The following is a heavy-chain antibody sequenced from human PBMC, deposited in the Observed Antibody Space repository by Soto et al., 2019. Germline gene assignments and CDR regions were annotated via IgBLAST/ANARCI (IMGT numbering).Heavy chain of an antibody. J-gene: IGHJ5*01. CDR3: VRGGHWQLDS. CDR2: VHHRRST. CDR1: GDSITSDWW. D-gene: IGHD1-26*01. V-gene: IGHV4-4*02. Sequence: QVQLQESGPGRVKPSETLSLTCAVSGDSITSDWWWTWVRQSPGKGLEWIGEVHHRRSTNYNPSLRSRIIISVDNSKNRFSLILTSVTAAETALYYCVRGGHWQLDSWGQGALVIVSP.